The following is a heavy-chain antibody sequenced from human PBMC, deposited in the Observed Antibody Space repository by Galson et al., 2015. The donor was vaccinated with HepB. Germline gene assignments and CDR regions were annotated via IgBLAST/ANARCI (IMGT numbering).Heavy chain of an antibody. V-gene: IGHV1-2*04. D-gene: IGHD1-7*01. CDR3: AHRSLLYTWNYPFFDY. CDR1: GYTFTGYY. CDR2: INPNSGGT. Sequence: SVKVSCKASGYTFTGYYMHWVRQAPGQGLEWMGWINPNSGGTNFAQKFQDWLTITKDTSTNQVVLTMTNMDPVDTATYYCAHRSLLYTWNYPFFDYWGQGTLVTDSS. J-gene: IGHJ4*02.